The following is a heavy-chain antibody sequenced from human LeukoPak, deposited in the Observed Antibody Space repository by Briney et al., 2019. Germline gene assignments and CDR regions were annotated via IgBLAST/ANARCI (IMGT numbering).Heavy chain of an antibody. CDR3: ARDRDKYSGSFYFDY. CDR1: GFTFDDYA. V-gene: IGHV3-9*01. CDR2: ISWNSGSI. J-gene: IGHJ4*02. Sequence: PGRSLRLSCAASGFTFDDYAMHWVRQAPGKGLEWVSGISWNSGSIGYADSVKGRFTISRDNAKNSLYLQMNSLRAEDTAVYYCARDRDKYSGSFYFDYWGQGTLVTVSS. D-gene: IGHD1-26*01.